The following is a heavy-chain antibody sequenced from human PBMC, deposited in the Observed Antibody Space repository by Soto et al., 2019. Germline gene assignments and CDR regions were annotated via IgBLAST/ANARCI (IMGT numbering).Heavy chain of an antibody. V-gene: IGHV1-69*13. Sequence: EASVKVSCKASGYTFTSYGISWVRQAPGQGLEWMGGIIPIFGTANYAQKFQGRVTITADESTSTAYMELSSLRSEDTAVYYCAVGLETYYYYYGMDVWGQGTTVTVSS. J-gene: IGHJ6*02. CDR2: IIPIFGTA. CDR1: GYTFTSYG. CDR3: AVGLETYYYYYGMDV.